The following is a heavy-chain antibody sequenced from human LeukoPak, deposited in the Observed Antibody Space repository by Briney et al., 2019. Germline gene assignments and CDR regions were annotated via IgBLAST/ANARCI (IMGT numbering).Heavy chain of an antibody. Sequence: GGSLRLSCAASGFTFSSYAMHWVRQAPGKGLEWVAVISYDGSNKYYADSVKGRFTISGDNSKNTLYLQMNSLRAEDTAVYYCARESAMVRGVMGRGSGAFDIWGQGTMVTVSS. CDR3: ARESAMVRGVMGRGSGAFDI. V-gene: IGHV3-30-3*01. CDR2: ISYDGSNK. J-gene: IGHJ3*02. D-gene: IGHD3-10*01. CDR1: GFTFSSYA.